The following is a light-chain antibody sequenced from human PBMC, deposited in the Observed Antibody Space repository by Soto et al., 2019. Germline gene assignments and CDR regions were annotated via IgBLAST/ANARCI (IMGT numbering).Light chain of an antibody. V-gene: IGLV1-51*01. CDR1: SSNIGGNS. J-gene: IGLJ1*01. Sequence: QSVMTQPPSVSAAPGQKVTISCSGSSSNIGGNSVSWYQQLPGTAPKLLIYDDNKRPSGIPDRFSGSNSVNTATLTISRVEAGDEADYYCQVWDPLSDHYVFASGTKLTVL. CDR2: DDN. CDR3: QVWDPLSDHYV.